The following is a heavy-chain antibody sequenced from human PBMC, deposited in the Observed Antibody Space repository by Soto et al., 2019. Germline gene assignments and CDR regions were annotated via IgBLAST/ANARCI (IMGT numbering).Heavy chain of an antibody. CDR3: ARDSGRMYYDTWRGYDYGPDV. V-gene: IGHV4-59*13. CDR1: GGSISRYY. CDR2: ISYSGRT. D-gene: IGHD3-3*01. Sequence: SETLSLTCTVSGGSISRYYWSWIRQPPGKGLEWIGYISYSGRTNYNPSLKSRVTISLDTSKSQFSLMLTSVTAADTAVYYCARDSGRMYYDTWRGYDYGPDVWGQGTTVTVSS. J-gene: IGHJ6*02.